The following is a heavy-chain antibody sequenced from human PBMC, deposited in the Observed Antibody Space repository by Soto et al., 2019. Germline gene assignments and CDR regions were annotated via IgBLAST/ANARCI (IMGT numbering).Heavy chain of an antibody. J-gene: IGHJ4*02. Sequence: GASVKVSCKASGGTFSSYAISWVRQAPGQGLEWMGRIIPILGIANYAQKFQGRVTITADKSTSTAYMELSSLRSEDTAVYYCASSYSGYDFWENPFDYWGQGTLVTVSS. CDR2: IIPILGIA. CDR1: GGTFSSYA. V-gene: IGHV1-69*04. D-gene: IGHD5-12*01. CDR3: ASSYSGYDFWENPFDY.